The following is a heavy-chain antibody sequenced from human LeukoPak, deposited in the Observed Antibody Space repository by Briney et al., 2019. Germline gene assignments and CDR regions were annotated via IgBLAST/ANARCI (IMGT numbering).Heavy chain of an antibody. V-gene: IGHV3-7*01. D-gene: IGHD3-22*01. CDR3: PRDRNYYDSGIKGYSDY. J-gene: IGHJ4*02. CDR1: GFTFGDVW. Sequence: GGSLRFSCAPSGFTFGDVWMNWVRQAPGRGLEWVANIKQDGSEKYYVDSVKGRFTISRDNAKNSLYLQMNSLSAEDTAVYYCPRDRNYYDSGIKGYSDYWGQGTLVTVSS. CDR2: IKQDGSEK.